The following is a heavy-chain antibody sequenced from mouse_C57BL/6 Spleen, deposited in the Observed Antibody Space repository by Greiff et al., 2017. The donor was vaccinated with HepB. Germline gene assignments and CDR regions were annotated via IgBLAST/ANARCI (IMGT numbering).Heavy chain of an antibody. V-gene: IGHV1-26*01. CDR3: ASRGNYKYFDV. J-gene: IGHJ1*03. D-gene: IGHD2-1*01. CDR1: GYTFTDYY. CDR2: INPNNGGT. Sequence: EVQLQQSGPELVKPGASVKISCKASGYTFTDYYMNWVKQSHGKSLEWIGDINPNNGGTSYNQKFKGKATLTVDKSSSTAYMELRSLTSEDSAVYYCASRGNYKYFDVWGTGTTVTVSS.